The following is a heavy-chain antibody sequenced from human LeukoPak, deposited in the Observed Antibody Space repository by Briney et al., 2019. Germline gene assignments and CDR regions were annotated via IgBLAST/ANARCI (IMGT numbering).Heavy chain of an antibody. CDR3: TTDPYSGSYTYYYGMDV. V-gene: IGHV3-15*01. Sequence: GGSLRLSCSASGFTFSNAWMSWVRQAPGKGLEWVGRIKRKSDGETTDYAAPVKGKFTISRDHSKNTLHLQMNSLKTEDTAVYYCTTDPYSGSYTYYYGMDVWGQGTTVTVSS. CDR2: IKRKSDGETT. CDR1: GFTFSNAW. D-gene: IGHD1-26*01. J-gene: IGHJ6*02.